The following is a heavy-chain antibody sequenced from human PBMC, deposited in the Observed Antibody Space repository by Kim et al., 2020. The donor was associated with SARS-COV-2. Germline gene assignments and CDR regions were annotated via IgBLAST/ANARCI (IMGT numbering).Heavy chain of an antibody. J-gene: IGHJ4*02. V-gene: IGHV4-39*01. Sequence: YYTPSRKSRVTISVDTSKNQFSLKLSSVTAADTAVYYCARHVRHQLWFDYWGQGTLVTVSS. D-gene: IGHD5-18*01. CDR3: ARHVRHQLWFDY.